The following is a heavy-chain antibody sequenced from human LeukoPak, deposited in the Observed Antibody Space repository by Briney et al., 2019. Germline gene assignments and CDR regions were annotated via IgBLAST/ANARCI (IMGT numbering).Heavy chain of an antibody. CDR3: ARHGNYYDTSQSDS. Sequence: SETLSLTCAVSGYSISSGYYWGWIRQPPGKGLEWIGSVYHSGSTYYNPSLKSRVTISVDTSKNQFSLKLSSVTAADTAVYYCARHGNYYDTSQSDSWGQGTLVTVSS. V-gene: IGHV4-38-2*01. CDR1: GYSISSGYY. D-gene: IGHD3-22*01. J-gene: IGHJ5*02. CDR2: VYHSGST.